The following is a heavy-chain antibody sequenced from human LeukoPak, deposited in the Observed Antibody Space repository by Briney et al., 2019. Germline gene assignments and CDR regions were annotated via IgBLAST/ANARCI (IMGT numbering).Heavy chain of an antibody. CDR2: ISSSSSYI. Sequence: GGSLRLSCAASGFTFSSYSMNWVRQAPGKGLEWVSSISSSSSYIYYADSVKGRFTISRDNSKNTLYLQMNSLRAEDTAVYYCAKAQRWEPHDAFDIWGQGTMVTVSS. CDR3: AKAQRWEPHDAFDI. J-gene: IGHJ3*02. D-gene: IGHD1-26*01. CDR1: GFTFSSYS. V-gene: IGHV3-21*04.